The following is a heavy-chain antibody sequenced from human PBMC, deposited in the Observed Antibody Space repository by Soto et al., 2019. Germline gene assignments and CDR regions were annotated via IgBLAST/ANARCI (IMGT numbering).Heavy chain of an antibody. Sequence: QVQLVESGGGVVQPGGSLRLSCAASGFTFSSFGIHWVRQAPGKGLEWVAVISYDGFDKNYGDSVKGRFTISRENSKNMVYLQMNSLRAEDTAVYYCAKDLREMATIRPDYWGQGILVTVSS. CDR3: AKDLREMATIRPDY. CDR1: GFTFSSFG. CDR2: ISYDGFDK. V-gene: IGHV3-30*18. J-gene: IGHJ4*02. D-gene: IGHD5-12*01.